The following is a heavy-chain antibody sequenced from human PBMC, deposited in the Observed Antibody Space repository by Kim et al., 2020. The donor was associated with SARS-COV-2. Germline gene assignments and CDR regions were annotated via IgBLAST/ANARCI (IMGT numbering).Heavy chain of an antibody. CDR2: TYSRSKWYN. CDR3: ARENYVNPRGGSSVYRPYFDY. Sequence: SQTLSLTCAISGDSVSSNSAAWNWIRQSPSRGLEWLGRTYSRSKWYNDYAVSVKSRITIDPDTSKNQFSLQLNSVTPEDTAVYYCARENYVNPRGGSSVYRPYFDYWGQGTLVTVAS. CDR1: GDSVSSNSAA. J-gene: IGHJ4*02. D-gene: IGHD3-22*01. V-gene: IGHV6-1*01.